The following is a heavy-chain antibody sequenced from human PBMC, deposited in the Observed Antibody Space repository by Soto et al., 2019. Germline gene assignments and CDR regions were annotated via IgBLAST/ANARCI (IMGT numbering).Heavy chain of an antibody. CDR3: ARVRRSAYGDALDY. CDR2: ISSSGSTI. J-gene: IGHJ4*02. V-gene: IGHV3-48*03. CDR1: GFTFSSYE. D-gene: IGHD4-17*01. Sequence: EVQLVESGGGLVQPGGSLRLSCAASGFTFSSYEMNWVRQAPGKGLEWVSYISSSGSTIYYADSVKGRFTISRDNAKNALYLQMNSLRAEDTAVYYCARVRRSAYGDALDYWGQGTLVTVSS.